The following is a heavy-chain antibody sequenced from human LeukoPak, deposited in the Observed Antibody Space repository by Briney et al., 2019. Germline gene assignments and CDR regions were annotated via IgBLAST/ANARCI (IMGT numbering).Heavy chain of an antibody. V-gene: IGHV4-34*01. Sequence: SETLSLTCAVYGGSFSGYYWSWIRQPPGKGLEWIGEINHSGSTNYNPSLKSRVSISVGTSKNKFSLKLNSVTAADTAVYYCATKDTSSYYYGAFDIWGQGTMVTVSS. D-gene: IGHD3-22*01. J-gene: IGHJ3*02. CDR2: INHSGST. CDR3: ATKDTSSYYYGAFDI. CDR1: GGSFSGYY.